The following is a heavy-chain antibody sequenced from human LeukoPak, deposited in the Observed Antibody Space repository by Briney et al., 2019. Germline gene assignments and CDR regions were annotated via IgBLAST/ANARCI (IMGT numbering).Heavy chain of an antibody. CDR2: MAPRVDGA. Sequence: ASVKVSCKASGYRFSNYYVHWIRQAPGQGLEWVGIMAPRVDGAHYAQKFQGRVTMTRATSPRTPYMEPSSLRPEDTAVYYCAREVRTGIGATDYWGQGTLVTVSS. J-gene: IGHJ4*02. D-gene: IGHD1-26*01. V-gene: IGHV1-46*01. CDR1: GYRFSNYY. CDR3: AREVRTGIGATDY.